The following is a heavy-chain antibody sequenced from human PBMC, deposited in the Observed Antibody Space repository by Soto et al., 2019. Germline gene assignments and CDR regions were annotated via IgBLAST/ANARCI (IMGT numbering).Heavy chain of an antibody. CDR2: ISSSSSYI. Sequence: GSLRLSCAASGFTFSSYSMNWVRQAPGKGLEWVSSISSSSSYIYYADSVKGRFTISRDNAKNSLYLQMNSLRAEDTAVYYCARIQLGSDAFDIWGQGTRVTVSS. J-gene: IGHJ3*02. V-gene: IGHV3-21*01. D-gene: IGHD6-6*01. CDR3: ARIQLGSDAFDI. CDR1: GFTFSSYS.